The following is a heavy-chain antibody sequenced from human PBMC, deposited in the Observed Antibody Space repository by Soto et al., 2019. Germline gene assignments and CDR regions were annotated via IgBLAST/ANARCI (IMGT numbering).Heavy chain of an antibody. D-gene: IGHD6-19*01. CDR3: AREGYSSGWYPEAWDFGGMDV. Sequence: VASVKVSCKASGGTFSSYAISWVRQAPGQGLEWMGGIIPIFGTANYAQKVQGRVTITADKSTSTAYMELSSLRAEDTAVYYCAREGYSSGWYPEAWDFGGMDVWGQGTTVTVSS. J-gene: IGHJ6*02. CDR2: IIPIFGTA. V-gene: IGHV1-69*06. CDR1: GGTFSSYA.